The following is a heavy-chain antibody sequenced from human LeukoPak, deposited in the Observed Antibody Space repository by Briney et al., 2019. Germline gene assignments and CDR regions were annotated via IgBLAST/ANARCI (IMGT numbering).Heavy chain of an antibody. CDR1: GGSFSGYY. V-gene: IGHV4-34*01. CDR3: ATKGLVGLSV. D-gene: IGHD1-26*01. CDR2: INHSGST. J-gene: IGHJ6*02. Sequence: PSETLSLTCAVYGGSFSGYYWSWIRQPPGRGLEWIGEINHSGSTNYNPSLKSRVTISVDTSKNQFSLNLSSVTAADTAVYYCATKGLVGLSVWGQGTTVTVSS.